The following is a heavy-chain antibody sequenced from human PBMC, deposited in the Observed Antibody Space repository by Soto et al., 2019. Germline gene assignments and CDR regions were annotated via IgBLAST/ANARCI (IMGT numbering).Heavy chain of an antibody. V-gene: IGHV3-74*01. CDR3: ARVDIVVVPAATAAAYYYYYMDV. D-gene: IGHD2-2*03. Sequence: PGGSLRLSCAASGFTFSSYWMHWVRQAPGKGLVWVSRINSDGSSTSYADSVKGRFTISRDNAKNTLYLQMNSLRAEDTAVHYCARVDIVVVPAATAAAYYYYYMDVWGKGTTVTVSS. CDR1: GFTFSSYW. CDR2: INSDGSST. J-gene: IGHJ6*03.